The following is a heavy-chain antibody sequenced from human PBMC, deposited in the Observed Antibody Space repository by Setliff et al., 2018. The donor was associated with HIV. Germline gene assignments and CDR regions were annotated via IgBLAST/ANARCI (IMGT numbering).Heavy chain of an antibody. CDR1: GYTLTGYY. CDR2: INPNSGGT. CDR3: ARDRATGYEKVWYNWFDS. D-gene: IGHD5-12*01. V-gene: IGHV1-2*02. J-gene: IGHJ5*01. Sequence: ASVKVSCKASGYTLTGYYMHWVRQAPGQGLEWMGWINPNSGGTNYAQKFQGRVTMTRDTSISTAYMELSRLRSDDTAVYYCARDRATGYEKVWYNWFDSWGQGTQVTVSS.